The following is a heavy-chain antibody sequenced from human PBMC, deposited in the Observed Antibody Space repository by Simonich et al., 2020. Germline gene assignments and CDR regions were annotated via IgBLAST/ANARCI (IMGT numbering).Heavy chain of an antibody. CDR1: GFTFSSYS. Sequence: EVQLVESGGGLVKPGGSLRLSCAASGFTFSSYSMHWVRQAPGKWREWVSSIRSSSSYIYYEDSVKGRFTISRDNAKNSLYLQMNSLRAEDTAVYYCAGGVYCSSTSCSTYYYYGMDVWGQGTTVTVSS. D-gene: IGHD2-2*01. CDR3: AGGVYCSSTSCSTYYYYGMDV. CDR2: IRSSSSYI. J-gene: IGHJ6*02. V-gene: IGHV3-21*01.